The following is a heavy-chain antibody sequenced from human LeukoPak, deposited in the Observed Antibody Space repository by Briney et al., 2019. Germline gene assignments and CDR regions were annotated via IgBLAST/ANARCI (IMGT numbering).Heavy chain of an antibody. CDR3: ARDSRRDGYNLDY. CDR1: GGSFSSGNYY. J-gene: IGHJ4*02. Sequence: SETLSLTRTVSGGSFSSGNYYWNWLRQPAGKGLEWIGRMYTSGSTDYNPSLKSRVTISVDRSKNQFSLKLSSVTAADTAVYYCARDSRRDGYNLDYWGRGTLVTVSS. CDR2: MYTSGST. D-gene: IGHD5-24*01. V-gene: IGHV4-61*02.